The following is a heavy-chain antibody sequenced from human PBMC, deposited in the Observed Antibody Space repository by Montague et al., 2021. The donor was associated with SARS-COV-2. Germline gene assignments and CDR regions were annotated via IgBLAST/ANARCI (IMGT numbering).Heavy chain of an antibody. CDR2: INQSGST. J-gene: IGHJ6*02. Sequence: SETLSLTCAVYGGSFGDYFWSWIRQPPGKGLEWIGDINQSGSTKYIASLKSRVTMSVDTSKNQFSLKLSSVTAADTAVYYCARSRRITIFGVGLSNYYGMDVWGQGTTVTVSS. CDR3: ARSRRITIFGVGLSNYYGMDV. V-gene: IGHV4-34*01. CDR1: GGSFGDYF. D-gene: IGHD3-3*01.